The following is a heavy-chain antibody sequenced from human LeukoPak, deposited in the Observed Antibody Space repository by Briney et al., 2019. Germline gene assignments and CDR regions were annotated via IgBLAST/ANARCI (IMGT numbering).Heavy chain of an antibody. CDR1: GASISSHY. V-gene: IGHV4-59*11. CDR3: ARGGRWDKFDS. J-gene: IGHJ5*01. CDR2: IYHTGST. D-gene: IGHD1-26*01. Sequence: PSETPSLTCTVSGASISSHYWSWIRQPPGKGLEWIGYIYHTGSTDYSPSLKGRLTISQDTSKNQISLSLTSVTTADTAMYYCARGGRWDKFDSWGQGILVSVSS.